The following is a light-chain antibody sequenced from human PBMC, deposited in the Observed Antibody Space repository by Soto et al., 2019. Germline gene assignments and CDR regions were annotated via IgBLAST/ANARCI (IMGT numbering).Light chain of an antibody. CDR2: GAS. CDR1: QSVSNN. J-gene: IGKJ4*01. Sequence: EIVMTQSPATLSVSPGERATLSCRASQSVSNNLAWYQQNPGQAPRLLIYGASNRATGIPARFSGSGSGAEFTLTISSLQSEDFAVYYCQQYSDWPTFGGGTKVEIK. CDR3: QQYSDWPT. V-gene: IGKV3D-15*01.